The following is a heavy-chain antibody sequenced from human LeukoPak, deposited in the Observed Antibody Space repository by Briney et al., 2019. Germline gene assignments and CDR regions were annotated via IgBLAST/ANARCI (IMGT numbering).Heavy chain of an antibody. CDR3: ASHYGDPIAEYFQH. D-gene: IGHD4-17*01. J-gene: IGHJ1*01. Sequence: GGSLRLSCAASGFTFSRFWMNWVRQAPGRGLEWVANIDQSGGRNNYVDSVKGRFTISRDNAKNSLYLQMNSLRAEDTAVYYCASHYGDPIAEYFQHWGQGTLVTVSS. V-gene: IGHV3-7*02. CDR1: GFTFSRFW. CDR2: IDQSGGRN.